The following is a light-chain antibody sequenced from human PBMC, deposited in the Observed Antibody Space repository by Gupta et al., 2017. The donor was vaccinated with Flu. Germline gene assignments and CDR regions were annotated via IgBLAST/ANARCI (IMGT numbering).Light chain of an antibody. J-gene: IGKJ2*03. CDR2: DAS. CDR3: QQRSNWRMYS. Sequence: EIVLTQSPATLSLSPGERATLSCRASQSVSSYLAWYQQKPGQAPRLLIYDASNRATGIPARFSGSGSGKDFTLTISSREPEDFAVYYCQQRSNWRMYSFGQGTKLEIK. CDR1: QSVSSY. V-gene: IGKV3-11*01.